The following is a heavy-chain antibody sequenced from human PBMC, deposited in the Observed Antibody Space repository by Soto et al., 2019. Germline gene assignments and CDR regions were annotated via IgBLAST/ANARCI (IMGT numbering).Heavy chain of an antibody. D-gene: IGHD2-8*01. CDR2: ISSSSSYI. Sequence: LXLSCAASRFTFSSYSMNWVRQAPWKGLEWVSSISSSSSYIYYADSVKGRFTISRDNAKNSLYLQMNSLRAEDTAVYYCARPMVAGHLYYYYYYGMDVWGQGTTVTVSS. V-gene: IGHV3-21*01. J-gene: IGHJ6*02. CDR3: ARPMVAGHLYYYYYYGMDV. CDR1: RFTFSSYS.